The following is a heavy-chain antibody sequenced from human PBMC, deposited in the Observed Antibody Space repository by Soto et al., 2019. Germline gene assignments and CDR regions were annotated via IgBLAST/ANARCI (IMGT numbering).Heavy chain of an antibody. J-gene: IGHJ6*02. CDR2: IYYSGST. D-gene: IGHD2-15*01. CDR1: GGSISSYY. V-gene: IGHV4-59*01. Sequence: SETLSLTCTVSGGSISSYYWSWIRQPPGKGLEWIGYIYYSGSTNYNPSLKSRVTISVDTSKNQFSLKLSSVTAADTAVYYCARLGCSGGSCYSGDYYYGMDVWGQGTTVTVSS. CDR3: ARLGCSGGSCYSGDYYYGMDV.